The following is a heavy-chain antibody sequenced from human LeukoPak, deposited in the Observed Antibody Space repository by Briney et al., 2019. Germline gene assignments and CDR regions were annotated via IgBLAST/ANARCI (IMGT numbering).Heavy chain of an antibody. Sequence: SVKVSCKASGGTFSSYAISWVRQAPEQGLEWMGGIIPIFGTANYAQKLQGRVTMTTDTSTSTAYMELRSLRSDDTAVYYCARADYDYVWGSYRPFDYWGQGTLVTVSS. V-gene: IGHV1-69*05. CDR1: GGTFSSYA. CDR3: ARADYDYVWGSYRPFDY. D-gene: IGHD3-16*02. J-gene: IGHJ4*02. CDR2: IIPIFGTA.